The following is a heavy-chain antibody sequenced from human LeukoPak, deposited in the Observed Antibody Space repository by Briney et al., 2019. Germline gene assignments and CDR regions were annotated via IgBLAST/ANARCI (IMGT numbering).Heavy chain of an antibody. D-gene: IGHD4-17*01. J-gene: IGHJ6*02. Sequence: GGSLRLSCAASGFTFSSYWMSWVRQAPGKGLEWVANIKQDGSEKYYVDSVKGRFTISRDNAKNSLYLQMNSLRAEDTAVYYCARIGWDYGDYRPYYYYYCGMDVWGQGTTVTVSS. CDR3: ARIGWDYGDYRPYYYYYCGMDV. V-gene: IGHV3-7*01. CDR2: IKQDGSEK. CDR1: GFTFSSYW.